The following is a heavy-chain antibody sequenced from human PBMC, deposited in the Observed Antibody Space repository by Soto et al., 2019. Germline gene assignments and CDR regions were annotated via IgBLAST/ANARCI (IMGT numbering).Heavy chain of an antibody. D-gene: IGHD3-3*01. Sequence: EVQLLESGGGLVQPGGSLRLSCAASGFTFSSYAMSWVRQAPGKGLEWVSAISGSGGSTYYADSVKCRFTISRDNSKNTLYLHMNSLRAEDTAVYYCAKDEWLLPTWFDPWGQGTLVTVSS. V-gene: IGHV3-23*01. CDR2: ISGSGGST. CDR3: AKDEWLLPTWFDP. J-gene: IGHJ5*02. CDR1: GFTFSSYA.